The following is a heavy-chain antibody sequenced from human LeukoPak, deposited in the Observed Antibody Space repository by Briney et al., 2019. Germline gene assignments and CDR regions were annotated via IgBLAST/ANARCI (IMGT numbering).Heavy chain of an antibody. CDR3: ASGRAGTIAAAGTRFDY. Sequence: GGSLRLSCAASGFTFSSYWMSWVRQAPGKGLEWVANIKQDGSEKYYVDSVKGRFTISRDNAKNSLYLQMNSLRAEDTAVYYCASGRAGTIAAAGTRFDYWGQGTLVTVSS. CDR1: GFTFSSYW. V-gene: IGHV3-7*01. J-gene: IGHJ4*02. D-gene: IGHD6-13*01. CDR2: IKQDGSEK.